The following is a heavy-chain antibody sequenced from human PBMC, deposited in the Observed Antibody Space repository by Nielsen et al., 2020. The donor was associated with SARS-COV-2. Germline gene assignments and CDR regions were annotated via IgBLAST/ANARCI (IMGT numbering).Heavy chain of an antibody. V-gene: IGHV3-21*01. CDR2: ISSSSSYI. CDR3: ARVDYYGSGSYYSSYYYGMDV. J-gene: IGHJ6*02. D-gene: IGHD3-10*01. CDR1: GFTFSSYS. Sequence: GESLKISCAASGFTFSSYSMNWVRQAPGKGLEWVSSISSSSSYIYYDDSVKGRFTISRDNAKNSLYLQMNSLRDEDTAVYYCARVDYYGSGSYYSSYYYGMDVWGQGTTVTVSS.